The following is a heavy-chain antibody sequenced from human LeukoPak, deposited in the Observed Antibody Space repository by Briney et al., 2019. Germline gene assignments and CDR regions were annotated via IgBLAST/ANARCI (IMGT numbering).Heavy chain of an antibody. CDR2: IDHSGST. V-gene: IGHV4-34*01. J-gene: IGHJ4*02. CDR1: GGSFSGYY. D-gene: IGHD3-3*01. CDR3: ARGPSYDFWSGHNFDY. Sequence: SQTLSLTCAVYGGSFSGYYWSWIRQPPGKGLEWIGEIDHSGSTNYNPSLKSRVTISVDTSKNQFSLKLSSVTAADTAVYYCARGPSYDFWSGHNFDYWGQGTLVTVSS.